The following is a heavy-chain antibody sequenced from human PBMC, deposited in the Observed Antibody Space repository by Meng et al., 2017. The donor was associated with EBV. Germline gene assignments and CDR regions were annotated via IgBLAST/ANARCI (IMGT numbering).Heavy chain of an antibody. CDR3: ARDGRLYDTPSPFDY. CDR1: GYTFTSYG. Sequence: QVRRVQSGAEVKKPGASVKVSCKASGYTFTSYGISWVRQAPGQGLEWMGWISAYNGNTNYAQKLQGRVTMTTDTSTSTAYMELRSLRSDDTAVYYCARDGRLYDTPSPFDYWGQGTLVTVSS. V-gene: IGHV1-18*01. CDR2: ISAYNGNT. D-gene: IGHD3-22*01. J-gene: IGHJ4*02.